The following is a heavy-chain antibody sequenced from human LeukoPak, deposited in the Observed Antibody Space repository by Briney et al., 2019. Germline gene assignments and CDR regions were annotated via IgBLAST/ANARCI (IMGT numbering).Heavy chain of an antibody. CDR3: ARGITNIAVGDY. D-gene: IGHD6-19*01. CDR2: IYSSDNT. Sequence: GGSLRLSCAASGFTVSNNYMSWVRQAPGKGLEWVSIIYSSDNTYYADSVKGRFTISRDNSKNTLFLQMNGLRAEDTAVYYCARGITNIAVGDYSGQGTLVTVSS. V-gene: IGHV3-53*01. CDR1: GFTVSNNY. J-gene: IGHJ4*02.